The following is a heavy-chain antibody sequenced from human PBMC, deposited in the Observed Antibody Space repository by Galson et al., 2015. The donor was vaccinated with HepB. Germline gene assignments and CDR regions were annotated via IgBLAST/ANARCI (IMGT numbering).Heavy chain of an antibody. CDR2: ISGSSSYI. Sequence: VRHAPGKGLEWVSCISGSSSYINYADSVKGRFTISRDNAKNFLYLQLNSLRAEDTAVYYCARYRGGELGFDPWGQGTQVTVSS. V-gene: IGHV3-21*01. CDR3: ARYRGGELGFDP. D-gene: IGHD2-21*01. J-gene: IGHJ5*02.